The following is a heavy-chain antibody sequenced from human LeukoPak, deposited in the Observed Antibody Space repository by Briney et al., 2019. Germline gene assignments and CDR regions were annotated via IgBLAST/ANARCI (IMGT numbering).Heavy chain of an antibody. D-gene: IGHD6-13*01. CDR2: ISYDGSNK. Sequence: SGGSLRLSCAASGFTFSSYAMHWVRQAPGKGLEWVAVISYDGSNKYYADSVKGRFTISRDNSKNTLYLQMNSLRAEDTAVYYCARVEQQLVLIDAFDIWGQGTMVTVSS. CDR3: ARVEQQLVLIDAFDI. V-gene: IGHV3-30-3*01. J-gene: IGHJ3*02. CDR1: GFTFSSYA.